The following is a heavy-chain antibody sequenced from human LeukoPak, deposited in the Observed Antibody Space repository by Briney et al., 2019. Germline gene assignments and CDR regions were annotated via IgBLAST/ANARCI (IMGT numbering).Heavy chain of an antibody. CDR3: ARDRFMVRGVMVGTFDL. CDR2: IGYDGSNK. D-gene: IGHD3-10*01. J-gene: IGHJ3*01. CDR1: GFTFSDYA. V-gene: IGHV3-33*01. Sequence: PGRSLRLSCAASGFTFSDYAMHWVRQAPGKGLEWVAVIGYDGSNKYDADSVKGRFTISRDNSKNMMYLQMNSLRAEDTAVYYCARDRFMVRGVMVGTFDLWGQGAMVTVPS.